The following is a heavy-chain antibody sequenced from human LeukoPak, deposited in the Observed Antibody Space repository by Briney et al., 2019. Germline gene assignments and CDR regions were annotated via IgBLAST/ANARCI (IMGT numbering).Heavy chain of an antibody. D-gene: IGHD6-13*01. CDR3: ARTGGLFSSSWYYFDY. CDR1: GGSFSGYY. V-gene: IGHV4-34*01. CDR2: INHSGST. Sequence: SETLSLTCAVYGGSFSGYYWSWIRQPPGKGLEWIGEINHSGSTNYNPSLKSRVTISVDTSKNQFSLKLSSVTAADTAVYYCARTGGLFSSSWYYFDYWGQGTLVTVSS. J-gene: IGHJ4*02.